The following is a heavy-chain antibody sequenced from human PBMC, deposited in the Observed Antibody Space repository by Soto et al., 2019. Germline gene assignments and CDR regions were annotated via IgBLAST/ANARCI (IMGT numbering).Heavy chain of an antibody. J-gene: IGHJ6*02. CDR1: GGSISSYY. CDR3: ARDKTKDYYGSGSYGMDV. D-gene: IGHD3-10*01. CDR2: IYYSGST. V-gene: IGHV4-59*01. Sequence: PSETLSLTCTVSGGSISSYYWSWIRQPPGKGLEWIGYIYYSGSTNYNPSLKSRVTISVDTSKNQFSLKLSSVTAADTAVYYCARDKTKDYYGSGSYGMDVWGQGTTVTVSS.